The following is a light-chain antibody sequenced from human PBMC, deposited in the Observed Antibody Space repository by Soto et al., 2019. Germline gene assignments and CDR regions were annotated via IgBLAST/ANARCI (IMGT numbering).Light chain of an antibody. CDR2: VNRDGSH. J-gene: IGLJ7*01. V-gene: IGLV4-69*01. Sequence: QLVLTQSPSASASLGASVKLTCTLSSGHSSYAIAWHQQQPEKGPRYLMKVNRDGSHSKGDGIPDRLSGSSSGAERYLTISSLQSEDEADYYCQTWGTGIPVFGGGTQLTVL. CDR3: QTWGTGIPV. CDR1: SGHSSYA.